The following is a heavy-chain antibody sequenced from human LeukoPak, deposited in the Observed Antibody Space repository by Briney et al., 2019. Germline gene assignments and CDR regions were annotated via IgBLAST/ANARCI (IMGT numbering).Heavy chain of an antibody. D-gene: IGHD3-22*01. J-gene: IGHJ4*02. CDR2: ISSSSSTI. CDR1: GFTFSSYG. V-gene: IGHV3-48*01. Sequence: QPWGSLRLSCAASGFTFSSYGMHWVRQAPGKGLEWVSYISSSSSTIYYADSVKGRFTISRDNAKNSLYLQMNSLRAEDTAVYYCAAGRGSGYGWGQGTLVTVSS. CDR3: AAGRGSGYG.